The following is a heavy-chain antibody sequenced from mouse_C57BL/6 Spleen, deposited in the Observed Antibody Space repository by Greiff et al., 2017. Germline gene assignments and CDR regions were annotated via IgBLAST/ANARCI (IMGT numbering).Heavy chain of an antibody. V-gene: IGHV1-64*01. J-gene: IGHJ4*01. CDR2: IHPNSGST. CDR1: GYTFTSYW. Sequence: QVQLQQPGAELVKPGASVKLSCKASGYTFTSYWMHWVKQRPGQGLEWIGMIHPNSGSTNYNEKFKGKATLTVDKSSSTAYMQLSSLTSEDSAVYYCGPSDGSYAMDYWGQGTSVTVSS. D-gene: IGHD2-3*01. CDR3: GPSDGSYAMDY.